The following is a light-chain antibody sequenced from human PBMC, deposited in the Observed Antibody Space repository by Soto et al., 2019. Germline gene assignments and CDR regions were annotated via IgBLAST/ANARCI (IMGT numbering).Light chain of an antibody. V-gene: IGLV2-14*01. CDR1: NSDVGAYNC. Sequence: QSALTQPASVSGSPGQSITISCTGTNSDVGAYNCVSWYQQHPGKAPKLMISEVSYRPSGVSDRFSGSKSGNTTSLTISGLQAEDEADYYCSLSATKYIFGTGTKLTVL. CDR2: EVS. CDR3: SLSATKYI. J-gene: IGLJ1*01.